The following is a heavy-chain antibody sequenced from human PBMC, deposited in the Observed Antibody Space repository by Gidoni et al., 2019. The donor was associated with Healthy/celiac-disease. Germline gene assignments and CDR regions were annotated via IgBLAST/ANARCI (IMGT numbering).Heavy chain of an antibody. CDR1: GFTCSDYY. Sequence: QVQLVASGGVFVTPGGSLRLSCAPPGFTCSDYYMSWIRQAPGKGLEWVSYISSSSSYTNYADSVKGRFTSSRDNAKNSLYLQMNSLRAEDTAVYYCARGSMIVVVIPDYWGQGTLVTVSS. CDR3: ARGSMIVVVIPDY. D-gene: IGHD3-22*01. J-gene: IGHJ4*02. V-gene: IGHV3-11*05. CDR2: ISSSSSYT.